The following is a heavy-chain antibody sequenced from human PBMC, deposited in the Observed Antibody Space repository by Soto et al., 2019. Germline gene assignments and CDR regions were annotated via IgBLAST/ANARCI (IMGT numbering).Heavy chain of an antibody. V-gene: IGHV4-38-2*02. CDR3: ARNRGISGDYYGMDV. CDR1: VNSISVVYY. D-gene: IGHD1-26*01. Sequence: SETLSVTCTFSVNSISVVYYGRWIRQPPGKGLEWIASMYHSGSADYNPSLKSRVTMSVDTSKSQLSLKVKSVTAADTAVYYCARNRGISGDYYGMDVWGQGTTVTVSS. CDR2: MYHSGSA. J-gene: IGHJ6*02.